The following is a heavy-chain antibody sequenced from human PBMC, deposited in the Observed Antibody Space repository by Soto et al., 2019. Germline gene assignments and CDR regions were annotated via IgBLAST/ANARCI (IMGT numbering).Heavy chain of an antibody. D-gene: IGHD5-18*01. Sequence: GGSLRLSCAASGFTFSSYAMSWVRQAPGKGLEWVSAISGSGGSTYYADSVRGRFTISRDNSKNTLYLQMNSLRAEDTAVYYCAKDATSVDTARVPPPTQIGYWGQGTLVTVSS. CDR3: AKDATSVDTARVPPPTQIGY. V-gene: IGHV3-23*01. CDR2: ISGSGGST. J-gene: IGHJ4*02. CDR1: GFTFSSYA.